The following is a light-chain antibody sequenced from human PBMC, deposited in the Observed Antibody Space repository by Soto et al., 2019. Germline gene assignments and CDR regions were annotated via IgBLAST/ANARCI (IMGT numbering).Light chain of an antibody. V-gene: IGLV2-11*01. CDR2: DVT. Sequence: QSVLTQPRSVSGSPGQSVTISCTGTNSDVGGYDYVSWYQQQPLKAPRLVIYDVTERPSGVPVRFSGSKSGNTASLTISGLQPGDEGDYYCCSYAGGYIYVFGSGTKVTVL. CDR1: NSDVGGYDY. CDR3: CSYAGGYIYV. J-gene: IGLJ1*01.